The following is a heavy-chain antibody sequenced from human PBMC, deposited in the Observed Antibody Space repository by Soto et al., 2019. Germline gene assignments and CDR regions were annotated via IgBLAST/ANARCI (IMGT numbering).Heavy chain of an antibody. CDR1: GGTFSTSA. V-gene: IGHV1-69*12. CDR2: IMPVFPTP. CDR3: ARDKDRLQLGGNYYYILDV. Sequence: QVQLVQSGAEVKKPGSSVKVSCKASGGTFSTSAISWVRQAPGQGLERGGGIMPVFPTPDYAQNFHGRVTITADASTTTSYLELPSLRADDPAVYYGARDKDRLQLGGNYYYILDVWGQGTAITGSS. D-gene: IGHD1-1*01. J-gene: IGHJ6*02.